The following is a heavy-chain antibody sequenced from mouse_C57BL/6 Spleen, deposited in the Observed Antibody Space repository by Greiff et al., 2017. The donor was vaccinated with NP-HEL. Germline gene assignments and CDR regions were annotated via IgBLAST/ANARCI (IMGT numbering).Heavy chain of an antibody. CDR2: ISDGGSYT. CDR3: ARAITTVVDPYYFDY. V-gene: IGHV5-4*01. CDR1: GFTFSSYA. J-gene: IGHJ2*01. Sequence: EVHLVESGGGLVKPGGSLKLSCAASGFTFSSYAMSWVRQTPEKRLEWVATISDGGSYTYYPDNVKGRFTISRDNAKNNLYLQMSHLKSEDTAMYYCARAITTVVDPYYFDYWGQGTTLTVSS. D-gene: IGHD1-1*01.